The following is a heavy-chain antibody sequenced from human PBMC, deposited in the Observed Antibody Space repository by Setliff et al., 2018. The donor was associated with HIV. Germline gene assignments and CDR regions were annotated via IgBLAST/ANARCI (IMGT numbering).Heavy chain of an antibody. CDR2: IRSKAYGGTT. CDR1: GFTFGDYA. Sequence: GGSLRLSCTASGFTFGDYAMTWVRQAPGKGLQWVGFIRSKAYGGTTEYAASVKGRFTISRDDSKSIAYLQVNSLKTEDTAVYYCTRDGRFGELLHYYYYYYMDVWGKGTTVTVSS. V-gene: IGHV3-49*04. CDR3: TRDGRFGELLHYYYYYYMDV. D-gene: IGHD3-10*01. J-gene: IGHJ6*03.